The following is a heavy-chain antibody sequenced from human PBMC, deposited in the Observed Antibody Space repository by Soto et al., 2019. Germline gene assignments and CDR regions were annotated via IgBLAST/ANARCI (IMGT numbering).Heavy chain of an antibody. V-gene: IGHV4-31*03. Sequence: SETLSLTCTVSGGSISSGGYYWSWIRQHPGKGLEWIGYIYYSGSTYYNPSLKSRVTISVNTSKNQFSLKLSSVTAAATAVYYCARAPFYGDYPPLVLTFDPWGQGTLVTVSS. CDR3: ARAPFYGDYPPLVLTFDP. CDR2: IYYSGST. D-gene: IGHD4-17*01. J-gene: IGHJ5*02. CDR1: GGSISSGGYY.